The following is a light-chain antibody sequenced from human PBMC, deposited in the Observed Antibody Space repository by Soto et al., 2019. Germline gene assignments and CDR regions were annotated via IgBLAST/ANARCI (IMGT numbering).Light chain of an antibody. CDR3: QQRYFTPLT. Sequence: DTQMTPSPDSPSASVGDRVTISCLASQAISSNLDWYQVKPGKAPKLLIYAASTLRSGVPSTFSGSGSGTDFTLTISSLQPEDFATYYCQQRYFTPLTFGGGTKVDIK. CDR2: AAS. V-gene: IGKV1-39*01. J-gene: IGKJ4*02. CDR1: QAISSN.